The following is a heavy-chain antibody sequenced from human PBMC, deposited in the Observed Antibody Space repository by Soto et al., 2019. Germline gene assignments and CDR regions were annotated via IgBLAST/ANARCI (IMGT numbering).Heavy chain of an antibody. CDR3: ARDLVGAPYYYYYYGMDV. Sequence: SETLSLTCTVSGGSISSYYWSWIRQPPGKGLEWIGYIYYSGSTNYNPSLKSRVTISVDTSKNQFSLKLSSVTAADTAVYYCARDLVGAPYYYYYYGMDVWGQGTTVTVS. D-gene: IGHD1-26*01. J-gene: IGHJ6*02. V-gene: IGHV4-59*01. CDR2: IYYSGST. CDR1: GGSISSYY.